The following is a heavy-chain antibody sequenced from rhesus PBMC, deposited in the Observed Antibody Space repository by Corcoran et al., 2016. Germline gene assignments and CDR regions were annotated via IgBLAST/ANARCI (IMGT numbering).Heavy chain of an antibody. V-gene: IGHV3-30*02. Sequence: EVQLVSSGGGLVQPGGSVRLSCAASGFTFSNSWMSWVHQAPGKGLECVARIKRKADGETADYAASGKGRFTISSDDPKNTLYLQMNSRRAEDTAVDYGTRADDSASGYGANWGQGVLVTVSS. J-gene: IGHJ4*01. CDR3: TRADDSASGYGAN. CDR1: GFTFSNSW. CDR2: IKRKADGETA. D-gene: IGHD3-28*01.